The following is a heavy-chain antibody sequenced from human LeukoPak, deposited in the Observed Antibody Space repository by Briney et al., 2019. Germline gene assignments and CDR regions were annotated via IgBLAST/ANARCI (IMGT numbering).Heavy chain of an antibody. CDR3: AKDFRAVFRGFRGDD. Sequence: GGSLRLSCAASGFTFSSYGIHWVRQAPGKGLEWVAFIRYDGSNKYYADSVKGRFTISRDNSKNTLYLQMNSPRAEDTAVYYCAKDFRAVFRGFRGDDWGQGTLVTVSS. J-gene: IGHJ4*02. CDR1: GFTFSSYG. D-gene: IGHD2-21*01. CDR2: IRYDGSNK. V-gene: IGHV3-30*02.